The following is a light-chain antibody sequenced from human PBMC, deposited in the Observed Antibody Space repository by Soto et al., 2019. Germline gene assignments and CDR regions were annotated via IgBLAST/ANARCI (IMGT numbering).Light chain of an antibody. CDR2: AAS. V-gene: IGKV1-27*01. CDR3: QKYNSAPLT. Sequence: DIQMSHSPSSLSPSVEDRVPITCRASLPISNYLACYQQKPGKIPNLLIYAASTLQAGVPSRFSVSGSGTDFTLTISSLQPEDVAAYYCQKYNSAPLTCGGGT. CDR1: LPISNY. J-gene: IGKJ4*02.